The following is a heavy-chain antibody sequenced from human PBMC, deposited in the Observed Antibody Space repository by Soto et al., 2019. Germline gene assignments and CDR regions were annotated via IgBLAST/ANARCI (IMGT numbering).Heavy chain of an antibody. D-gene: IGHD4-4*01. V-gene: IGHV4-34*01. Sequence: PSETLSLTCAVYGGSFSGYYWSWIRQPPGKGLEWIGEINHSGSTNYNPSLKSRVTISVDTSKNQFSLKLSSVTAADTAVYYCARVNKYDYSNYWFDPWGQGTLVTVSS. CDR1: GGSFSGYY. CDR2: INHSGST. CDR3: ARVNKYDYSNYWFDP. J-gene: IGHJ5*02.